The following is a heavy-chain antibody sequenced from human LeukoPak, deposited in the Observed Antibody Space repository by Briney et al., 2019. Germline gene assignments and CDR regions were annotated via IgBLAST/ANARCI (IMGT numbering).Heavy chain of an antibody. CDR3: SRGGRSVVSATASWYLDF. J-gene: IGHJ4*02. CDR2: IWYDGSNK. D-gene: IGHD1-26*01. CDR1: GFTFSRYG. V-gene: IGHV3-33*01. Sequence: GRSLTLSCAAAGFTFSRYGMHWVRQPAGKGREWVGVIWYDGSNKYYANSVEGRLTISRDNSKNTLYLEMISLRAQDTAVYHCSRGGRSVVSATASWYLDFWGQGTLVPVSS.